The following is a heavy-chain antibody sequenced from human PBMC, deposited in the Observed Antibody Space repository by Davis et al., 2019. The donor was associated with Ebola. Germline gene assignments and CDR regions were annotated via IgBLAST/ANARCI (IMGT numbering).Heavy chain of an antibody. CDR1: GFTFSDYY. V-gene: IGHV3-7*03. CDR3: ARTWQQLVTY. J-gene: IGHJ4*02. D-gene: IGHD6-13*01. CDR2: IKQDGSEK. Sequence: GESLKISCAASGFTFSDYYMSWIRQAPGKGLEWVANIKQDGSEKYYLDSVKGRFTISRDNAKNSLYLQMNSLRAEDTAVYYCARTWQQLVTYWGQGTLVTVSS.